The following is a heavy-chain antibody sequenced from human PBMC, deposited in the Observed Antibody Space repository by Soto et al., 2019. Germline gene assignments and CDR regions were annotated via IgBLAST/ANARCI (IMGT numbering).Heavy chain of an antibody. Sequence: QVQLQESGPGLVKPSETLSLTCTVSGGSVSSGSYYWSWIRQPPGKGLEWIGYIYYSGSTNYNPSLKSRVTISVDTSKNQFSLKLSSVTAADTAVYYCARDYRVAARPNYYGMDVWGQGTTVTVSS. V-gene: IGHV4-61*01. CDR3: ARDYRVAARPNYYGMDV. CDR1: GGSVSSGSYY. D-gene: IGHD6-6*01. J-gene: IGHJ6*02. CDR2: IYYSGST.